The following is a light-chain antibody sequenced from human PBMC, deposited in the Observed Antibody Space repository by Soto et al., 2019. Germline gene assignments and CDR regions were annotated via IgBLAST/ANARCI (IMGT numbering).Light chain of an antibody. CDR1: QGISSY. Sequence: AIRMTQSPSSFSASTVDIVTITCRASQGISSYLAWYQQKPGKAPKLLIYAASTLQSGVPSRFSGSGSGTDFTLTIRCLQSEDFATYYCQQYYSYPPFTFGPGTTGDIK. V-gene: IGKV1-8*01. J-gene: IGKJ3*01. CDR3: QQYYSYPPFT. CDR2: AAS.